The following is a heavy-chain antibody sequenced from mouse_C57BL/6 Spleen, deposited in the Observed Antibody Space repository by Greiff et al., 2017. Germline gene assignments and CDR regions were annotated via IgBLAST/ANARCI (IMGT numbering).Heavy chain of an antibody. V-gene: IGHV5-4*01. CDR2: ISDGGNYT. CDR3: ARDDQLRYYFDY. J-gene: IGHJ2*01. Sequence: EVKLVESGGGLVKPGGSLKLSCAASGFTFSSYAMSWVRQTPEKRLEWVATISDGGNYTYYPDNVKGRFTISRDNAKNNLYLQMSHLKSEDTAMYYCARDDQLRYYFDYWGQGTTLTVSS. D-gene: IGHD3-2*02. CDR1: GFTFSSYA.